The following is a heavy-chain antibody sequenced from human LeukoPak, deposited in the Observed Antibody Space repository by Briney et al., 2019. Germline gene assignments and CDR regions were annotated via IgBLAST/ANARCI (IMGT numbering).Heavy chain of an antibody. J-gene: IGHJ4*02. CDR1: GGTFSSYT. V-gene: IGHV1-69*02. Sequence: SVKVSCKASGGTFSSYTISWVRQAPGQGLEWMGRIIPILGIANYAQKFQGRVTITADKSTSTAYMELSSLRSEDTAVYYCARVGSYQEYYFDYWAREPWSPSPQ. D-gene: IGHD1-26*01. CDR3: ARVGSYQEYYFDY. CDR2: IIPILGIA.